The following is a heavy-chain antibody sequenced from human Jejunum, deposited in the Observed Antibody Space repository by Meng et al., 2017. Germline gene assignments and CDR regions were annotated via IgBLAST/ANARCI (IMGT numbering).Heavy chain of an antibody. Sequence: GESLKISCTASGFTFSGSWMSWVRQAPGKGLEWVATINPNGRESWSADSLKGRFTISRDNAKDSVYLQLNALRDEDTAVYYCTRDPDFGALDIWGQGTMVTVSS. D-gene: IGHD3-3*01. CDR3: TRDPDFGALDI. CDR1: GFTFSGSW. V-gene: IGHV3-7*01. J-gene: IGHJ3*02. CDR2: INPNGRES.